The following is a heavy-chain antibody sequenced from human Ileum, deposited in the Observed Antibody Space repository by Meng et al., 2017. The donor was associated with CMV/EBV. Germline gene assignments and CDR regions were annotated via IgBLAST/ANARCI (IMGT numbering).Heavy chain of an antibody. J-gene: IGHJ4*02. CDR3: VKGRGYNGYAADV. Sequence: GESLKISCAASGFTFSSYAMHWVRQAPGKGLEWMTFIRYDGNKKYSVDSVKGRFTISRDNSKSTLHLQMSNLRPGDTALYYCVKGRGYNGYAADVWGQGTLVTVYS. D-gene: IGHD5-12*01. CDR2: IRYDGNKK. CDR1: GFTFSSYA. V-gene: IGHV3-30*02.